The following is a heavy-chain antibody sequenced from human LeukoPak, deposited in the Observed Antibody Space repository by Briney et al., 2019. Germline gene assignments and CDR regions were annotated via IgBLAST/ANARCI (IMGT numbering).Heavy chain of an antibody. CDR3: AKYGLGSGIQVWGDFGMDV. D-gene: IGHD5-18*01. CDR1: GFIFSSYS. Sequence: PGGSLRLSCAASGFIFSSYSMNWVRQAPGKGLEWVSAISGSGGSTYYADSVKGRFTISRDNSKNTLYLQMNSLRAEDTAVYYCAKYGLGSGIQVWGDFGMDVWGQGTTVTVSS. J-gene: IGHJ6*02. CDR2: ISGSGGST. V-gene: IGHV3-23*01.